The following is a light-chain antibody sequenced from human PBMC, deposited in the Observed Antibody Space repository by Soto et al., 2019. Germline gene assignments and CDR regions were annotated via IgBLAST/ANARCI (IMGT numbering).Light chain of an antibody. V-gene: IGKV3-15*01. CDR3: QQYNDWHPMYN. Sequence: EIVMTQSPDTLSMSPGERATLSFSASQSVGSKLVWYQQKPGQTPRLLIYGASNRATGIPARFSGSGSGTEFTLNISSLQSEDFAVYFCQQYNDWHPMYNFGHGTKLEIK. J-gene: IGKJ2*01. CDR1: QSVGSK. CDR2: GAS.